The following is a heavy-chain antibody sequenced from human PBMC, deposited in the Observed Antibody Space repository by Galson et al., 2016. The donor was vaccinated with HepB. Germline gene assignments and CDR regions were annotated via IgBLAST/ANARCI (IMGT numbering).Heavy chain of an antibody. CDR1: GFIFDFYW. CDR3: ARDGLSYASDY. J-gene: IGHJ4*02. CDR2: IKEDGSEK. Sequence: SLRLSCAASGFIFDFYWMTWVRQAPGKGLEWVANIKEDGSEKHYVDSVKGRFTISRDNVKNSLYLQMNSLRAEDTAVYYCARDGLSYASDYWGQGTLVTVSS. D-gene: IGHD2-2*01. V-gene: IGHV3-7*03.